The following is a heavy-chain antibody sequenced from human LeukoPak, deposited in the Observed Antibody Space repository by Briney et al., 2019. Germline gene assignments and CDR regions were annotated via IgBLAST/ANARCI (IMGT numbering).Heavy chain of an antibody. CDR3: ARADMTSTWWFDP. J-gene: IGHJ5*02. Sequence: PSETLSLTCTVSGGSISSYYWSWIRQPPGKGLEWIGYIYYSGSTNYNPSLKSRVTISVDTSKNQFSLKLSSVTAADTAVYYCARADMTSTWWFDPWGRGTLVTVSS. CDR1: GGSISSYY. D-gene: IGHD2-21*02. CDR2: IYYSGST. V-gene: IGHV4-59*01.